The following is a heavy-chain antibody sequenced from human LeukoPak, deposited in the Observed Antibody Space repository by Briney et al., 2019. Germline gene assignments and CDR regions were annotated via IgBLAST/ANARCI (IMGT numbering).Heavy chain of an antibody. J-gene: IGHJ4*02. CDR2: ISTSSSAI. D-gene: IGHD6-19*01. Sequence: PGGSLRLSCAASGFTFSSYTMNWVRQAPGKGLEWLSYISTSSSAIYYPDSVKGRFTISRDNAKNSLYLQMNSLRDEDTPVYYCARGPHRIAVAGTVFDYWGQGTLVTVSS. V-gene: IGHV3-48*02. CDR3: ARGPHRIAVAGTVFDY. CDR1: GFTFSSYT.